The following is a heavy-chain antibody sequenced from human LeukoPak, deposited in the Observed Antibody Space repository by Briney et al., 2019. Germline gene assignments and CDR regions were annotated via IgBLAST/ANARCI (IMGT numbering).Heavy chain of an antibody. Sequence: SETLSLTCTVSGGSISSTSYYWGWIRQPPGKGLEWIGNIYYSGSTYYNPSLKSRVTISVDTSKNQFSLKLTSVTAADTAVYYCARHCSSGWSYYYYCMDVWGKGTTVTVSS. CDR1: GGSISSTSYY. CDR2: IYYSGST. V-gene: IGHV4-39*01. D-gene: IGHD6-19*01. J-gene: IGHJ6*03. CDR3: ARHCSSGWSYYYYCMDV.